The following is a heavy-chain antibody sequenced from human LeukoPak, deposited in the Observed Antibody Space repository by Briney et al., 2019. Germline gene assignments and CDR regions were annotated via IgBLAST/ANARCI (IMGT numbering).Heavy chain of an antibody. J-gene: IGHJ3*02. CDR2: INHSGST. CDR1: GGSFSGYY. V-gene: IGHV4-34*01. D-gene: IGHD3-22*01. CDR3: ARVYDSFDAFDI. Sequence: SETLSLTCAVYGGSFSGYYWSWIRQPPGKGLEWIGEINHSGSTNYYPSLKSRVTISVDTSKNQFSLKLSSVTAADTAVYYCARVYDSFDAFDIWGQGTMVTVSS.